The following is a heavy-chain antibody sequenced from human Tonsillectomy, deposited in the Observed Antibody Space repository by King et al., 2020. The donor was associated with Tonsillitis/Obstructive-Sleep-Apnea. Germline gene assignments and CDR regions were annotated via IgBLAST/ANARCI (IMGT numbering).Heavy chain of an antibody. CDR2: IYDSGST. CDR1: GGSFGSRAYY. D-gene: IGHD6-6*01. CDR3: ARVIASRPIFYYMDV. V-gene: IGHV4-31*03. J-gene: IGHJ6*03. Sequence: VQLQESGPGLVKPSQTLSLTCTVSGGSFGSRAYYWNWLRQPPGKGLEWIGYIYDSGSTHYNPSLDSRLGMSLYTSRNQFSLRLSSVTAADTAVYYCARVIASRPIFYYMDVWGRGTTVTVSS.